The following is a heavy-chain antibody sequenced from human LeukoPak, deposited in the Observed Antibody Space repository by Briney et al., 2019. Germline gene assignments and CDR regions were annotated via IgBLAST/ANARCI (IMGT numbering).Heavy chain of an antibody. D-gene: IGHD2-2*01. Sequence: ASVKVSRKASGYTFTGYYMHWVRQAPGQGLEWMGWINPNSGGTNYAQKFQGRVTMTRDTSISTAYMELSRLRSDDTAVYYCARSNVVVPAATDYWGQGTLVTVSS. CDR1: GYTFTGYY. V-gene: IGHV1-2*02. CDR3: ARSNVVVPAATDY. J-gene: IGHJ4*02. CDR2: INPNSGGT.